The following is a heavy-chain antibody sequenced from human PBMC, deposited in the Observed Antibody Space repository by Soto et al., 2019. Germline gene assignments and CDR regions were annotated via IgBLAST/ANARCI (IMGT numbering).Heavy chain of an antibody. CDR1: GYTFTTYG. Sequence: QVQLVQSGAEVKKPGASVKVSCKASGYTFTTYGISWVRQAPGQGLEWMGWISTYNGNTYYTQKLQGRVTMTTDTSTNTAYMELTSLKSDDTAVYYCAREYCANDVCYLPDYWGQGTLVTVAS. CDR2: ISTYNGNT. CDR3: AREYCANDVCYLPDY. J-gene: IGHJ4*02. V-gene: IGHV1-18*01. D-gene: IGHD2-8*01.